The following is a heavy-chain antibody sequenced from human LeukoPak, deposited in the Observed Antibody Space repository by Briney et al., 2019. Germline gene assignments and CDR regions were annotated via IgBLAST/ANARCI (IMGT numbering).Heavy chain of an antibody. Sequence: GGSLRLSCAASGFTFSSYAMSWVRQAPGKGLEWVSAISGSGGSTYYADSVKGRFTISRDNSKNTLYLQMNSRRAEDTAVYYCAKFDGPGIVATGNWFDPWGQGTLVTVSS. J-gene: IGHJ5*02. V-gene: IGHV3-23*01. CDR3: AKFDGPGIVATGNWFDP. CDR1: GFTFSSYA. CDR2: ISGSGGST. D-gene: IGHD5-12*01.